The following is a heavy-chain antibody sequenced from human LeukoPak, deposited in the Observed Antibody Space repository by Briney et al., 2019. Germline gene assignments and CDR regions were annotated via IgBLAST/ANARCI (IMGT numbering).Heavy chain of an antibody. CDR1: GFTFSSYP. CDR3: AREDSSRSYNWFDP. J-gene: IGHJ5*02. Sequence: GRSLRLSCAASGFTFSSYPMHWVRQAPGEGLEWVAVISSDGNNNYYADSVRGRFTISRDNSKNTLYLQVNILRTEDTAVYYCAREDSSRSYNWFDPWGQGTLVTVSS. CDR2: ISSDGNNN. D-gene: IGHD6-13*01. V-gene: IGHV3-30-3*01.